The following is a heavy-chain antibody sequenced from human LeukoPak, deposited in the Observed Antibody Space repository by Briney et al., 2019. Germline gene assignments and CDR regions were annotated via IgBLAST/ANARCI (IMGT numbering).Heavy chain of an antibody. CDR3: AKEGAGYSYGRNPFDY. D-gene: IGHD5-18*01. CDR2: ISGSGGST. V-gene: IGHV3-23*01. CDR1: GSTFSSYA. J-gene: IGHJ4*02. Sequence: PGGSLRLSCAASGSTFSSYAMSWVRQVPGKGLEWVSAISGSGGSTYYADSVKGRFTISRDNSKNTLYLQMNSLRAEDTAVYYCAKEGAGYSYGRNPFDYWGQGTLVTVSS.